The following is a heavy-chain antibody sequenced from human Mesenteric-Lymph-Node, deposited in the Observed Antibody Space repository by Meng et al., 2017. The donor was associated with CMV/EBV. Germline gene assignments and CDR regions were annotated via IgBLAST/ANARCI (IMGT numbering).Heavy chain of an antibody. V-gene: IGHV3-30*04. CDR2: ISYDGSNK. Sequence: GGSLRLSCAASGFTFSSYAMHWVRQAPGKGLEWVAVISYDGSNKYYADSVKGRFTISRDNSKNTLYLQMNSLRAEDTAVYYCARDYYYGSGSYHIWAYWGQGTLVTVSS. CDR1: GFTFSSYA. J-gene: IGHJ4*02. CDR3: ARDYYYGSGSYHIWAY. D-gene: IGHD3-10*01.